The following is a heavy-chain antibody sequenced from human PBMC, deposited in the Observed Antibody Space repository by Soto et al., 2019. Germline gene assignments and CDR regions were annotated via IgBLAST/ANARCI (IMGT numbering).Heavy chain of an antibody. Sequence: QLQLQESGPGLVESTETLSLTCTVSGGSLRGSRYYWGWIRQNPGKGMEWIGSVYFSGNSHYNPSLKSRVTVSLVTTTNQFSLRLSSVTAAYTAMYFRPRLDYINLSSTYYYYIDVWGKGTTVTVSS. D-gene: IGHD4-4*01. CDR2: VYFSGNS. CDR3: PRLDYINLSSTYYYYIDV. J-gene: IGHJ6*03. V-gene: IGHV4-39*01. CDR1: GGSLRGSRYY.